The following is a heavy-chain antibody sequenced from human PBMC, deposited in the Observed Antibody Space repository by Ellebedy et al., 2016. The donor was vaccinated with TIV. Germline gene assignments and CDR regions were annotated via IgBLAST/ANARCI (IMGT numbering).Heavy chain of an antibody. J-gene: IGHJ4*02. Sequence: ASVKVSXKASGYTFTGYYMHWVRQAPGQGLEWMGWINPNSGGTNYAQKFQGWVTMTRDTSISTAYMELSRLRSDDTAVYYCARGNEPISSGYGYWGQGTLVTVSS. CDR2: INPNSGGT. D-gene: IGHD3-22*01. CDR1: GYTFTGYY. V-gene: IGHV1-2*04. CDR3: ARGNEPISSGYGY.